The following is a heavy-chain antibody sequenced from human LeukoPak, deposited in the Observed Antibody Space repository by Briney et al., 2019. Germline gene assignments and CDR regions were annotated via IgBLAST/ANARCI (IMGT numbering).Heavy chain of an antibody. CDR3: ARARYYDSSGLDI. D-gene: IGHD3-22*01. V-gene: IGHV1-18*01. Sequence: GASVKVSCKASGGTFSSYGISWVRQAPGQGLEWMGWISAYNGNTNYAQKLQGRVTMTTDTSTSTAYMELRSLRSDDTAVYYCARARYYDSSGLDIWGQGTMVTVSS. CDR1: GGTFSSYG. CDR2: ISAYNGNT. J-gene: IGHJ3*02.